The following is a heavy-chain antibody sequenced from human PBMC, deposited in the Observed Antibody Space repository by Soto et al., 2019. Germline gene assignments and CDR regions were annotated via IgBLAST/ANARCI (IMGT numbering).Heavy chain of an antibody. Sequence: PVWSLRHSWIFSGSTFSTYSRNWVRQAPGKVLEWVSYISSRGDVISYADSVKGRFTISRDNAKNSLYLQMNSLRAEDTAVYYCAQYRSNMEYWGRGTLVTSPQ. V-gene: IGHV3-48*01. D-gene: IGHD3-16*02. J-gene: IGHJ4*02. CDR1: GSTFSTYS. CDR2: ISSRGDVI. CDR3: AQYRSNMEY.